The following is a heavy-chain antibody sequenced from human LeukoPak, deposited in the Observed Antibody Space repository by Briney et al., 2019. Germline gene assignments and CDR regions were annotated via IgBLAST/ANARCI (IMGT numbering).Heavy chain of an antibody. V-gene: IGHV4-34*01. CDR1: GESFSAYY. Sequence: KTSETLSLTCAVYGESFSAYYWNWIRQAPGKTLEWIGEIHHSGSTNYNPSLKSRVNILIDPSKKQFSLKLSSVTAADTAVYYCARSGTYQHSSSYDYWGQGTLVTVSS. J-gene: IGHJ4*02. CDR2: IHHSGST. D-gene: IGHD6-13*01. CDR3: ARSGTYQHSSSYDY.